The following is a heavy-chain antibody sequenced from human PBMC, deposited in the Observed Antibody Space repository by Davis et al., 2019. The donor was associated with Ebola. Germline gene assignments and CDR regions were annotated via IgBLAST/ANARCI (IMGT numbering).Heavy chain of an antibody. CDR1: GFTFDDYA. J-gene: IGHJ6*02. CDR2: ISWNSGSI. Sequence: GGSLRLSCAASGFTFDDYAMHWVRQAPGKGLEWVSGISWNSGSIGYADSVKGRFTISRDNAKNSLYLQMNSLRAEDTALYYCGKDRLMVVYASYGMDVWGQGTTVTVSS. CDR3: GKDRLMVVYASYGMDV. D-gene: IGHD2-8*02. V-gene: IGHV3-9*01.